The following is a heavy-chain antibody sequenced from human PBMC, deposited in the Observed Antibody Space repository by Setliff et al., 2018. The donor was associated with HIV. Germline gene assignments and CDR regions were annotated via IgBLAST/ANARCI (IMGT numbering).Heavy chain of an antibody. D-gene: IGHD3-22*01. CDR1: GGSISSHY. Sequence: SETLSLTCTVSGGSISSHYWSWIRQPPGKGLEWIGSIYYSGSTNYNPSLKSRVTISVDTSKNQFSLKLSSVTAADTAVYYCARGLTTYYYDSSGYFFDYWGQGTLVTVSS. CDR2: IYYSGST. V-gene: IGHV4-59*11. CDR3: ARGLTTYYYDSSGYFFDY. J-gene: IGHJ4*02.